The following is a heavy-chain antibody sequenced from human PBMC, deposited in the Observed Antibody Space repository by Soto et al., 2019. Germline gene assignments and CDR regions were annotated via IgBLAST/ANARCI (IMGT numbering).Heavy chain of an antibody. CDR2: IIPIFGTA. Sequence: SVKVSCKASGGTFSSYAISWVRQAPGQGLEWMGGIIPIFGTANYAQKFQGRVTITADESTSTAYMELSSLRSEDTAVYYFAASPYYYDSIGYYYSTWYSFDYRG. CDR3: AASPYYYDSIGYYYSTWYSFDY. D-gene: IGHD3-22*01. CDR1: GGTFSSYA. V-gene: IGHV1-69*13. J-gene: IGHJ4*01.